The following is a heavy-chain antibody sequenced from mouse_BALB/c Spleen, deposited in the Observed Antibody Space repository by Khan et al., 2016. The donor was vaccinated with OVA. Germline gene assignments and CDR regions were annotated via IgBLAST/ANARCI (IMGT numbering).Heavy chain of an antibody. D-gene: IGHD3-3*01. CDR1: GYSFTSYY. J-gene: IGHJ3*01. CDR3: ARGTFDY. CDR2: IDPFNGDN. V-gene: IGHV1S135*01. Sequence: VQLKQSGPELMKPGASVNISCKASGYSFTSYYIHWVKQSHGKSLEWIGYIDPFNGDNDYHQKFKGKATLPVDKSSNTAYMHLSSLTSEDSAVYYGARGTFDYWGQGTLVTVSA.